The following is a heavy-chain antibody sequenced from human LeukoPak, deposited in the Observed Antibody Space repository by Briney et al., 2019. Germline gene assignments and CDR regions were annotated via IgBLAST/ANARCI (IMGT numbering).Heavy chain of an antibody. J-gene: IGHJ6*03. V-gene: IGHV1-18*01. Sequence: PWASVKVSCKASGYTFTSYGISWVRQAPGQGLEWMGWISAYNGNTNYAQKLQGRVTMTTDTSTSTAYMELRSLRSDDTAVYYCARAVWFGELFYYYYMDVWGKGTTVTVSS. CDR3: ARAVWFGELFYYYYMDV. CDR2: ISAYNGNT. CDR1: GYTFTSYG. D-gene: IGHD3-10*01.